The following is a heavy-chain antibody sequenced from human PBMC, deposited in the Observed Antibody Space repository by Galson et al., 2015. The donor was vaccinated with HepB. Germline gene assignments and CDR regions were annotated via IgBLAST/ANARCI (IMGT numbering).Heavy chain of an antibody. J-gene: IGHJ4*02. CDR3: AKGRSSSIVGAINY. V-gene: IGHV3-23*01. D-gene: IGHD1-26*01. Sequence: SLRLSCEASGFTFSSYAMSWVRQATGKGLEWVSVISGSGDSTYYTDSVKGRFTISRDNSKNTLYLQMNSLRAEDTAVYYCAKGRSSSIVGAINYWGQGTLVTVSS. CDR1: GFTFSSYA. CDR2: ISGSGDST.